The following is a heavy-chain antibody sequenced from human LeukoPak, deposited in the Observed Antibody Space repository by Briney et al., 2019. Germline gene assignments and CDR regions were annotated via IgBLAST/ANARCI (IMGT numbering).Heavy chain of an antibody. D-gene: IGHD6-19*01. CDR2: ISSSGSTI. CDR3: ARVSSVWYLYYYYGMDV. V-gene: IGHV3-48*03. Sequence: GGLRLSCAASGFTFSSYEMNWVRQAPGKGLEWVSYISSSGSTIYYADSVKGRFTISRDNAKNSLYLQMNSLRAEDTAVYYCARVSSVWYLYYYYGMDVWGQGTTVTVSS. J-gene: IGHJ6*02. CDR1: GFTFSSYE.